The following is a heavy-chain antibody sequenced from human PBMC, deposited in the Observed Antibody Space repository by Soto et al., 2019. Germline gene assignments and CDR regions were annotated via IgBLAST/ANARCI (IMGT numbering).Heavy chain of an antibody. Sequence: GGSLRLSCAASGFTFSSYAMHWVRQAPGKGLEWVAVISYDGSNKYYADSVKGRFTISRDNSKNTLYLQMNSLRAEDTAVYYCARDSTVGATTRYYFDYWGQGTLVTVS. CDR2: ISYDGSNK. CDR1: GFTFSSYA. J-gene: IGHJ4*02. CDR3: ARDSTVGATTRYYFDY. D-gene: IGHD1-26*01. V-gene: IGHV3-30-3*01.